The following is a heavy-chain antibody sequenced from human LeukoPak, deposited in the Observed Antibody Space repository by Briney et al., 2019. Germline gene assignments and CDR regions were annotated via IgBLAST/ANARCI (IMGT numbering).Heavy chain of an antibody. J-gene: IGHJ4*02. CDR3: GSSSTTCCDY. V-gene: IGHV3-74*01. Sequence: PRGSLRLSCAASGLTFSSDWMHCVRQAPGKGLGWVSRINSDGSVTNYADSVKGRVTISRENAKNTLYLQMNSLRAEDTAVYYCGSSSTTCCDYWGQGALVTVSS. D-gene: IGHD2-2*01. CDR2: INSDGSVT. CDR1: GLTFSSDW.